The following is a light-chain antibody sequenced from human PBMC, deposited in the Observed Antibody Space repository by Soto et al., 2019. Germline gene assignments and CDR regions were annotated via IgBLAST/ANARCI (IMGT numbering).Light chain of an antibody. CDR2: AAS. CDR1: RDLSGW. CDR3: QQYNSYS. Sequence: DIQITQSPSAVSASLGDKVCIICRASRDLSGWLAWYQQKPGKAPKLLISAASSLQSGVPSRFSGSGSGTEFTLTISSLQPDDFATYYCQQYNSYSFGQGTKVDI. J-gene: IGKJ1*01. V-gene: IGKV1-5*02.